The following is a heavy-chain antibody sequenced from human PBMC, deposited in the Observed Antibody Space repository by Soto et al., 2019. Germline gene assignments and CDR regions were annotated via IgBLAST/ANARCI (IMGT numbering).Heavy chain of an antibody. CDR3: ARFVYDSSGYFDY. J-gene: IGHJ4*02. CDR2: IYYSGST. D-gene: IGHD3-22*01. V-gene: IGHV4-31*03. CDR1: GGSISSGGYY. Sequence: TLSLTCTVSGGSISSGGYYWSWIRQHPGKGLEWIGYIYYSGSTYYNPSLKSRVTISVDTSKNQFSLKLSSVTAADTAVYYCARFVYDSSGYFDYWGQGTLVTVSS.